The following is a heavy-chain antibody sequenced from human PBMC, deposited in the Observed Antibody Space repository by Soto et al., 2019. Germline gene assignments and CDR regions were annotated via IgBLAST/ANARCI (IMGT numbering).Heavy chain of an antibody. V-gene: IGHV1-2*04. CDR2: INPNSGGT. CDR1: GYTFTGYY. Sequence: ASVKVSCKASGYTFTGYYMHWVRQAPGQGLEWMGWINPNSGGTNYAQKFQGWVTMTRDTSISTAYMELSRLRSDDTAVYYCARGSTTGTEDYYGMDVWGQGTTVTVSS. D-gene: IGHD4-4*01. CDR3: ARGSTTGTEDYYGMDV. J-gene: IGHJ6*02.